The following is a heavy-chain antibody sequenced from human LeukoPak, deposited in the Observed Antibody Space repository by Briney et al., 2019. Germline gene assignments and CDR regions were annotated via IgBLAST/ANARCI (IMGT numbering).Heavy chain of an antibody. D-gene: IGHD4-17*01. CDR2: IKQDGSEK. Sequence: GGYLRLSCAASGFTFSSYWMSWVRQAPGKGLEWVANIKQDGSEKYYVDSVKGRFTISRDNAKNSLYLQMNSLRAEDTAVYYCARDVYGDYTYFDYWGQGTLVTVSS. CDR3: ARDVYGDYTYFDY. V-gene: IGHV3-7*01. J-gene: IGHJ4*02. CDR1: GFTFSSYW.